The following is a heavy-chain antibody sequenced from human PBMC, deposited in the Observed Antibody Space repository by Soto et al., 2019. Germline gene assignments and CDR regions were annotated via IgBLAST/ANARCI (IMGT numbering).Heavy chain of an antibody. CDR1: VGSITIAGSV. Sequence: SETLSLSCTVSVGSITIAGSVWSWIRQHPGKGPEWIAFIGYSGATSYNPSLASRVTISVDTSKSQLSLNLRSVNAADTAVYYCARGGDSSKWFAPWGQGTMVTVSS. V-gene: IGHV4-31*03. J-gene: IGHJ5*02. CDR3: ARGGDSSKWFAP. D-gene: IGHD2-15*01. CDR2: IGYSGAT.